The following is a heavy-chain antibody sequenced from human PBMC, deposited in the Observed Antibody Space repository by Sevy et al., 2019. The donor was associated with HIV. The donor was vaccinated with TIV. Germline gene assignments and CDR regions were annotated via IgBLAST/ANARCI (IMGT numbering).Heavy chain of an antibody. D-gene: IGHD1-26*01. CDR3: ARGDGTGRCFDS. V-gene: IGHV1-46*02. Sequence: ASVKVSCKASGYNFNNYYIHWVRQAPGQGLQWMGVINPTCSSTYYPPKFQGRVTMTRDTSTSTVSLDLSSLRSEDTAVYYCARGDGTGRCFDSWGQGTLVTVSS. CDR2: INPTCSST. CDR1: GYNFNNYY. J-gene: IGHJ4*02.